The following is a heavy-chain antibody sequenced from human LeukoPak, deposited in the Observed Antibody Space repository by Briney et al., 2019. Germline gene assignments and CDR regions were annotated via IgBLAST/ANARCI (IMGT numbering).Heavy chain of an antibody. CDR2: IYYSGST. D-gene: IGHD6-19*01. CDR1: GGPISSYY. J-gene: IGHJ4*02. Sequence: SETLSLTCTVSGGPISSYYWSWIRQPPGKGLEWIGYIYYSGSTNYNPSLKSRVTISVDTSKNQFSLKLSSVTAADTAVYYCARGRIAVAIDYWGQGTLVTVSS. V-gene: IGHV4-59*12. CDR3: ARGRIAVAIDY.